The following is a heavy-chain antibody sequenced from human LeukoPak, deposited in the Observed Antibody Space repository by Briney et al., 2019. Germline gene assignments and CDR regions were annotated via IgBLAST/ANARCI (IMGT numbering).Heavy chain of an antibody. CDR3: ARDSSGPWFDP. J-gene: IGHJ5*02. CDR2: ITGSGSFV. D-gene: IGHD6-6*01. V-gene: IGHV3-21*01. Sequence: PGGSLRLSCAVSGFIFNNYIMNWVRQAPGKGLECVSSITGSGSFVYYADSVKGRFTVSRDNAKNSLFLQMNSLRAEDTAVYYCARDSSGPWFDPWGQGTLVTVSS. CDR1: GFIFNNYI.